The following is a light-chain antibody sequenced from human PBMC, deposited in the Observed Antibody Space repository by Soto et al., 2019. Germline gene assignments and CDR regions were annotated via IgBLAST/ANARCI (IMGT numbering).Light chain of an antibody. CDR1: TSNIGINY. J-gene: IGLJ3*02. Sequence: HSVLTQSPSASGTPGQRVTISCSGITSNIGINYIYWYQQLPVTSPKLLLYRNNQRPSGVPDRFSGSKPGTSASLAISGLRPEDEADYYCAAWDDRLSGWVFGGGTKVTVL. CDR3: AAWDDRLSGWV. V-gene: IGLV1-47*01. CDR2: RNN.